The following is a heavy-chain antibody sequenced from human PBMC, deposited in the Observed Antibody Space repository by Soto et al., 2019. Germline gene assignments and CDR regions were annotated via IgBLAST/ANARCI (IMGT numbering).Heavy chain of an antibody. V-gene: IGHV4-34*01. D-gene: IGHD2-2*01. Sequence: SETLSLTCAVYGGSFSGYYWSWIRQPPGKGLEWIGEINHSGSTNYNPSLKSRVTISVDTSKNQFSLKLSSVTAADTAVYYCAREDVVPAATVNSDYCGQGTLVTVSS. J-gene: IGHJ4*02. CDR1: GGSFSGYY. CDR2: INHSGST. CDR3: AREDVVPAATVNSDY.